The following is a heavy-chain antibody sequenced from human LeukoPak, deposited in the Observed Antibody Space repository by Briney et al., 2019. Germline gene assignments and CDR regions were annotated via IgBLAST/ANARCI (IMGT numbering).Heavy chain of an antibody. CDR2: IKYDGSEE. CDR1: GLTLSGYW. CDR3: ARGLGWLAP. Sequence: GGTLRLSCAASGLTLSGYWMTWVRRAPGKGLDRVANIKYDGSEEQYVDSVKGRFTISRDNAKNSLYLQMNSLRVEDMAVYYCARGLGWLAPWGQGTLVTVSS. V-gene: IGHV3-7*01. J-gene: IGHJ5*02.